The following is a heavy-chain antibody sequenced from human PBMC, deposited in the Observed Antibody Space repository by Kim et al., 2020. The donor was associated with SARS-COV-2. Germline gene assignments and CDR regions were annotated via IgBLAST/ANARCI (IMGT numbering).Heavy chain of an antibody. D-gene: IGHD3-16*01. CDR2: IDPSDSYT. V-gene: IGHV5-10-1*01. CDR3: ARGGKPDDDY. J-gene: IGHJ4*02. Sequence: GESLKISCKGSGYSLTSYWISWVRQMPGKGLEWMGRIDPSDSYTNYSPSFQGHVTISADKSISTAYLQWSSLKASDTAMYYCARGGKPDDDYWGQGTLVTVSS. CDR1: GYSLTSYW.